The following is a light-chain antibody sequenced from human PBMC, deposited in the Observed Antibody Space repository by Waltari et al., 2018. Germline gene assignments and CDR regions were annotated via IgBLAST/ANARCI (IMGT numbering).Light chain of an antibody. CDR3: SSYTSSSTLV. V-gene: IGLV2-14*01. Sequence: QSALTQPASVSGSPGQSITISCTGTSSDVGGYNYVSWSQLHPGKAPKLMIYDVRTRPSGVSNRFSGSKSGNTASLTISGLQAEDEADYYCSSYTSSSTLVFGGGTKLTVL. J-gene: IGLJ2*01. CDR2: DVR. CDR1: SSDVGGYNY.